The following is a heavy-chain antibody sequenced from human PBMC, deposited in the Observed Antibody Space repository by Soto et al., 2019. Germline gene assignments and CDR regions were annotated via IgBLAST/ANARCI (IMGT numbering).Heavy chain of an antibody. V-gene: IGHV1-18*01. CDR1: GYTFTRYG. CDR2: ISAYNGNT. Sequence: SVKVSWKASGYTFTRYGISLVRQAPGQGLEWMGWISAYNGNTNYAQKLQGRVTMTTDTSTSTAYMELRSLRSDDTAVYYCARGLYSGWYFDYWGQGTLVTVSA. J-gene: IGHJ4*02. D-gene: IGHD6-19*01. CDR3: ARGLYSGWYFDY.